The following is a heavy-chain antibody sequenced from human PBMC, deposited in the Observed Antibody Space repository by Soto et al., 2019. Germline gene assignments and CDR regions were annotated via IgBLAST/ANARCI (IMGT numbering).Heavy chain of an antibody. D-gene: IGHD6-13*01. CDR1: GASISSYY. Sequence: QVQLQESGPGLVKPSETLSLTCTVSGASISSYYWNWIRQPPGKGLEWIGNMHYSGTTNYNPSLKSRVTISVDTSKNQFSLKLSAVTAADTAVYYCSAGNDYWGQGTRVTVS. CDR2: MHYSGTT. V-gene: IGHV4-59*01. J-gene: IGHJ4*02. CDR3: SAGNDY.